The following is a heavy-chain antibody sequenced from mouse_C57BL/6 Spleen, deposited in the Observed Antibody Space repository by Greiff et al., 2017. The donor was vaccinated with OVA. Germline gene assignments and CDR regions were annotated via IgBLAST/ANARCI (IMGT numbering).Heavy chain of an antibody. CDR1: GFTFSNYW. J-gene: IGHJ2*01. CDR3: TRFYYGSSYFDY. D-gene: IGHD1-1*01. V-gene: IGHV6-3*01. CDR2: IRLKSDNYAT. Sequence: EVKLMESGGGLVQPGGSMKLSCVASGFTFSNYWMNWVRQSPEKGLEWVAQIRLKSDNYATHYAESVKGRFTISRDDSKSSVYLQMNNLRAEDTGIYYCTRFYYGSSYFDYWGQGTTRTVSS.